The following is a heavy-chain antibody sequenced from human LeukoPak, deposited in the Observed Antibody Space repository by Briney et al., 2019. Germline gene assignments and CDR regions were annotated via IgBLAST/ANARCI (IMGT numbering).Heavy chain of an antibody. D-gene: IGHD1-14*01. J-gene: IGHJ4*02. Sequence: GGSLRLSCAASGFSFSSYDMHWVRQAPGKGLEWVAIIWLDGSAEYYGDSVKGRFTVSRDNSKNTLYLQMDSLRVEDTAVYYCARDLNREDFDYWGQGTLVAVSS. CDR1: GFSFSSYD. CDR2: IWLDGSAE. V-gene: IGHV3-33*01. CDR3: ARDLNREDFDY.